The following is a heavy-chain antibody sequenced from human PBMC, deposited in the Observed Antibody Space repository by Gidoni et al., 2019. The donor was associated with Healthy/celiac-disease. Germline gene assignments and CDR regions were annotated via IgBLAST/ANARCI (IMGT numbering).Heavy chain of an antibody. Sequence: QVQLVQSGAEVKKPGASVKVSCKASGYTFTSYYMHWVRQAPGQGLEWMGIINPSGGSTSYAQKFQGIVTMTRDTSTSTVYMELSSLRSEDTAVYYCARSRIGRSGSYWAFGYWGQGTLVTVSS. J-gene: IGHJ4*02. CDR2: INPSGGST. CDR1: GYTFTSYY. CDR3: ARSRIGRSGSYWAFGY. V-gene: IGHV1-46*03. D-gene: IGHD1-26*01.